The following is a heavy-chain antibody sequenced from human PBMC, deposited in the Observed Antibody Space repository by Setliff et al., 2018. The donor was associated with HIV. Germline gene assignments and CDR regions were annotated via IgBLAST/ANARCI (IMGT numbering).Heavy chain of an antibody. D-gene: IGHD2-8*01. CDR1: EYTFTDYY. CDR3: ASKVHCTNGVCLDAFDI. Sequence: ASVKVSCKASEYTFTDYYIHWVRQAPGQGLEWMGRINPNSGGTNYVQKFQGRVTMTRDRSVSTAYMELSRLRSDDTGVYYCASKVHCTNGVCLDAFDIWDQGTMVTVSS. J-gene: IGHJ3*02. V-gene: IGHV1-2*05. CDR2: INPNSGGT.